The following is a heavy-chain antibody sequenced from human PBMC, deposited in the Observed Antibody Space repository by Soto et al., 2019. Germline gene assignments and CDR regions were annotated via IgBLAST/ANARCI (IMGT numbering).Heavy chain of an antibody. Sequence: GGSLRLSCAASGFTFSSYGMHWVRQAPGKGLEWVAVISYDGSNKYYADSVKGRFTISRDNSKNTLYLQMNSLRAEDTAVYYCQKTVVGATNWFDPWGQGTLVTVSS. CDR2: ISYDGSNK. J-gene: IGHJ5*02. D-gene: IGHD1-26*01. CDR3: QKTVVGATNWFDP. CDR1: GFTFSSYG. V-gene: IGHV3-30*18.